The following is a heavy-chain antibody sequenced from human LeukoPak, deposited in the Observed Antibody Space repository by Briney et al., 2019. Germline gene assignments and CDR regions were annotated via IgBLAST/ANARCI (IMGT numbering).Heavy chain of an antibody. CDR2: ISGSGGST. D-gene: IGHD1-26*01. V-gene: IGHV3-23*01. Sequence: PGGSLRLSCAASGFTFSSYAMSWVRQAPGKGLEWVSSISGSGGSTYYAGSVKGRFTISRDNSKNTLYLQMNSLRAEDTAVYYCAKRRVEVGATGLIPIDYWGQGTLVTVSS. CDR1: GFTFSSYA. CDR3: AKRRVEVGATGLIPIDY. J-gene: IGHJ4*02.